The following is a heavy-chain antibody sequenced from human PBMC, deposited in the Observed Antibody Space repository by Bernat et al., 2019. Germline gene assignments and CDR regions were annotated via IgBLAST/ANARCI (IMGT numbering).Heavy chain of an antibody. J-gene: IGHJ4*02. CDR2: IWYGGSNK. CDR1: GFSFNSYG. CDR3: ARDTILNFDY. Sequence: QVQLVESGGGVVQPGRSLRLSCAASGFSFNSYGMHWVRQAPDKGLEWVAVIWYGGSNKYYADSVKGRFTISRDNSKNTLYLQMNSLRAEDTAVYYCARDTILNFDYWGQGTLVSVSS. V-gene: IGHV3-33*01.